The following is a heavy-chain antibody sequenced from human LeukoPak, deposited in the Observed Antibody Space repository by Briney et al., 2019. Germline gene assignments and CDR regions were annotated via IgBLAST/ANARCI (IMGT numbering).Heavy chain of an antibody. J-gene: IGHJ4*02. Sequence: ASVKVSCKASGYTFSSYGISWVRQAPGQGLEWMGWISAYNGNTNYAQKLQGRVTMTTDTSTSTAYMELRSLRSDDTAVYYCARDLRERRSSWSKFDYWGQGTLVTVSS. D-gene: IGHD6-13*01. CDR3: ARDLRERRSSWSKFDY. CDR1: GYTFSSYG. CDR2: ISAYNGNT. V-gene: IGHV1-18*01.